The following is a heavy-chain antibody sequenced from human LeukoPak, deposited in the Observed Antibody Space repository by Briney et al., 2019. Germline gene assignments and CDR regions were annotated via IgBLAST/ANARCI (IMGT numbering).Heavy chain of an antibody. CDR1: GFTVSSNY. J-gene: IGHJ4*02. CDR3: ARDGWRYVGTYTYYFDY. CDR2: IYSGGST. Sequence: PGGSLRLSCAASGFTVSSNYMSWVRQAPGKGLEWVSVIYSGGSTYYADSVKGRFTVSRDNSKNTLYLQMNSLRAEDTAVYYCARDGWRYVGTYTYYFDYWGQGTLVTVSS. V-gene: IGHV3-53*01. D-gene: IGHD1-26*01.